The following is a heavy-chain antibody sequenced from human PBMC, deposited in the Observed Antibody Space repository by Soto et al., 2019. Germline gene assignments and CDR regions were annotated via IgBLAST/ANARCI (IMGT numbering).Heavy chain of an antibody. J-gene: IGHJ6*02. CDR3: ARDQGDIVVVPAAIGYYYYGMDV. CDR2: ISAYNGNT. Sequence: ASVKVSCKASGYTFTSYGISWVRQAPGQGLEWMGWISAYNGNTNYAQKHQGRVTMTTDTSTSTAYMELRSLRSDDTDVYYCARDQGDIVVVPAAIGYYYYGMDVWGQGTTVTVSS. V-gene: IGHV1-18*04. D-gene: IGHD2-2*02. CDR1: GYTFTSYG.